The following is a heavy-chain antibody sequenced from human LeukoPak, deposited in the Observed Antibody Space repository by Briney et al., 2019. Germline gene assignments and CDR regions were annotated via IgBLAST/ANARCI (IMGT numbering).Heavy chain of an antibody. J-gene: IGHJ4*02. CDR3: ARGGEQWLFDY. D-gene: IGHD6-19*01. CDR1: GFTFDDYA. Sequence: GRSLRLSCAASGFTFDDYAMHWVRQAPGKGLEWVAVIPYDGSNKYYADSVKGRFTISRDNSKNTLYLQMNSLRAEDTAVYYCARGGEQWLFDYWGQGTLVTVSS. CDR2: IPYDGSNK. V-gene: IGHV3-30-3*01.